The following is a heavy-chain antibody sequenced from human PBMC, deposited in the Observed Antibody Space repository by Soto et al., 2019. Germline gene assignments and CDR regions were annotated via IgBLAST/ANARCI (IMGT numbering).Heavy chain of an antibody. V-gene: IGHV3-72*01. Sequence: EVQLVESGGGLVQPGGSLRLSCAASGFTFSDHFMDWVRQAPGKGLEWVGRIRRKAETYTTEYAASVTGRFSISRDDRENSVYLQMNSLKTEATATYYCVISVYWTFDPWGQGTLVTVSS. CDR2: IRRKAETYTT. J-gene: IGHJ5*02. CDR1: GFTFSDHF. CDR3: VISVYWTFDP. D-gene: IGHD1-1*01.